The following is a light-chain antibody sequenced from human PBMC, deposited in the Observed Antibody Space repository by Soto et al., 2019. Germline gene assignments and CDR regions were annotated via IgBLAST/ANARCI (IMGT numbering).Light chain of an antibody. CDR1: SSDVGGYNY. CDR2: EVY. J-gene: IGLJ2*01. CDR3: SSYAAIDSFVV. Sequence: QSALTQPPSASGSPGQSVTISCTGTSSDVGGYNYVSWYQHHPDKAPKLIIYEVYKRPSGVPDRFSGSKSGNTASLTVSGIQAEDEAEYYCSSYAAIDSFVVFGGGTK. V-gene: IGLV2-8*01.